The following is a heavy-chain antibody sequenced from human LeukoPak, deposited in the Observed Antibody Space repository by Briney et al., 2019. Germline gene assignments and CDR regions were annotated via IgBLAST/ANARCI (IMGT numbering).Heavy chain of an antibody. V-gene: IGHV4-59*08. CDR3: ARHKYSSGWPPEGAFDI. CDR2: IYYSGST. Sequence: SETLSLTCTVSGGSISSYYWIWIRQPPGKGLEGIGYIYYSGSTNYNPSLKSRVTISVDTSKNQFSLKLSSVTAADTAVYYCARHKYSSGWPPEGAFDIWGHGTMVTVSS. J-gene: IGHJ3*02. CDR1: GGSISSYY. D-gene: IGHD6-19*01.